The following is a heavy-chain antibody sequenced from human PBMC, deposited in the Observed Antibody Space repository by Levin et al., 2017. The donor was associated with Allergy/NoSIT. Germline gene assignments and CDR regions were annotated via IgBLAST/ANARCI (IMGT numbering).Heavy chain of an antibody. Sequence: GGSLRLSCAASGFTFSSYTMNWVRQAPGKGLEWVSSISSSSSYIYYADSVKGRFTISRDNAKNSLYLQMNSLRAEDTAVYYCARDMRGIAVKNGMDVWGQGTTVTVSS. CDR3: ARDMRGIAVKNGMDV. V-gene: IGHV3-21*01. CDR2: ISSSSSYI. J-gene: IGHJ6*02. CDR1: GFTFSSYT. D-gene: IGHD6-19*01.